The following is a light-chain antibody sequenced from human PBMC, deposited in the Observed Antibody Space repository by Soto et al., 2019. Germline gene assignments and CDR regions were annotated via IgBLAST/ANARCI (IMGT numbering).Light chain of an antibody. Sequence: QSALTQPASVSGSPGQSITISCTGTGSDIGGYNYVSWYQQHPGKAPKVMIYEVSNRPSGVSNRFSSSKSGNTASLTISGLQAEDEADYYFTSYTSSSSVVFGGGTNLTGL. CDR3: TSYTSSSSVV. CDR2: EVS. V-gene: IGLV2-14*01. CDR1: GSDIGGYNY. J-gene: IGLJ2*01.